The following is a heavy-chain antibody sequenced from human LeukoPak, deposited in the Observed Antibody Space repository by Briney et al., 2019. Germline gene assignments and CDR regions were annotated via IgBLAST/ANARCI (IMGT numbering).Heavy chain of an antibody. CDR3: AKGRGSGTYTGDF. D-gene: IGHD3-10*01. CDR1: GFGFSNYA. V-gene: IGHV3-23*01. Sequence: GGSLRLSCAASGFGFSNYAMSWVRQAPGKGLEWVSGISGSGGTTFYADSVKGRFTISRDNSKNTLYLQMNNLRAEDTAVYYCAKGRGSGTYTGDFWGQGTLVTVSS. J-gene: IGHJ4*02. CDR2: ISGSGGTT.